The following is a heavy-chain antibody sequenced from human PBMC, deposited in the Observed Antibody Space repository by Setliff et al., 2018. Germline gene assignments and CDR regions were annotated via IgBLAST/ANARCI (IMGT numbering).Heavy chain of an antibody. CDR2: TRDKANTYTT. J-gene: IGHJ6*02. D-gene: IGHD2-2*01. V-gene: IGHV3-72*01. CDR3: VRGGSAPRSYQYPLDV. Sequence: GGSLRLSCAASGFTFSDYYMSWIRQAPGKGLEWIGRTRDKANTYTTEYAASVNGRFTVSRDDSENSLYLQMSSLKTEDTAVYHCVRGGSAPRSYQYPLDVWGQGTTVTVSS. CDR1: GFTFSDYY.